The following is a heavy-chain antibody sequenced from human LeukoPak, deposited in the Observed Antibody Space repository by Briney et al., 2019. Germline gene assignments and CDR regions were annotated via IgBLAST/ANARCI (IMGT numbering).Heavy chain of an antibody. V-gene: IGHV3-43D*04. CDR3: AKSRSVVATKEIDY. Sequence: PGGSLRLSCAASGFTFDDYAMHWVRQAPGKGLEWVSLISWDGGSTYYADSVKGRFTISRDNSKNSLYLQMYSLRAEDTALYYCAKSRSVVATKEIDYWGQGTLVTVSS. CDR2: ISWDGGST. D-gene: IGHD5-12*01. CDR1: GFTFDDYA. J-gene: IGHJ4*02.